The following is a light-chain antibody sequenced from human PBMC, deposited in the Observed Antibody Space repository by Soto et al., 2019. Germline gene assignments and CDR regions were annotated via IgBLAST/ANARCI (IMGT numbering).Light chain of an antibody. CDR1: SSHIGSNY. Sequence: QSVLTQPPSASGTPGQRVTISCSGSSSHIGSNYVDWYQHLPGTAPKLLIYRNNQRHSGVPDRFSGSKSGTSASLAISGLRSEDEADYYCAAWDDSLSGRVFGGGTKVTVL. CDR3: AAWDDSLSGRV. CDR2: RNN. V-gene: IGLV1-47*01. J-gene: IGLJ3*02.